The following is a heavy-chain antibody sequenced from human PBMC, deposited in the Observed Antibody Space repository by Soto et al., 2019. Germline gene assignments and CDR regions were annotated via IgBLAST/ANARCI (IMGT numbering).Heavy chain of an antibody. V-gene: IGHV4-59*01. CDR3: ARDPMGYCSSTSCYVGWFDP. CDR2: IYYSGST. CDR1: GGSISSYY. J-gene: IGHJ5*02. Sequence: SETLSLTCTVSGGSISSYYWNWIRQPPGKGLEWIGYIYYSGSTNYNPSLKSRVTISVDTSKNQFSLKLSSVTAADTAVYYCARDPMGYCSSTSCYVGWFDPWGQGTLVTVSS. D-gene: IGHD2-2*01.